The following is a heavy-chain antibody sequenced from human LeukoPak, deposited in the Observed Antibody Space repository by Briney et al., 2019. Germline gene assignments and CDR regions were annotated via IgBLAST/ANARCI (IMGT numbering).Heavy chain of an antibody. CDR1: GYTFTSHG. V-gene: IGHV1-18*01. Sequence: ASVKVSCKASGYTFTSHGISWVRQAPGQGLEWMGWISTYNGNTNYAQKLQGRVSMTTDASTSTAYMELRSLRSDDTAVYYCARAPKYYDFWSGPTYYYYYYMDVWGKGTTVTVSS. J-gene: IGHJ6*03. D-gene: IGHD3-3*01. CDR3: ARAPKYYDFWSGPTYYYYYYMDV. CDR2: ISTYNGNT.